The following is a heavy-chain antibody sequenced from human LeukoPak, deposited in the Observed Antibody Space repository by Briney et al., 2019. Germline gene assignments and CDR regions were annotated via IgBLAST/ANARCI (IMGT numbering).Heavy chain of an antibody. J-gene: IGHJ4*02. Sequence: GGSLRLSCAASGFTFSNYNVNWVRQAPGKGLEWVSYISASSTTIYCADSVKGRFTTSRDNAKNSVYLQMNSLRDEDTAVYYCARDYGGHGEYFDYWGQGTLVTVSS. CDR3: ARDYGGHGEYFDY. D-gene: IGHD4-23*01. CDR1: GFTFSNYN. V-gene: IGHV3-48*02. CDR2: ISASSTTI.